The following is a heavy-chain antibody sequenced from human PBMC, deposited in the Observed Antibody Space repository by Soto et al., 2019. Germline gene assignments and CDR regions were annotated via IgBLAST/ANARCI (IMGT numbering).Heavy chain of an antibody. CDR2: IKQDGSEK. CDR1: GFTFSSYW. CDR3: AREGPNWGEGGYDAFDI. J-gene: IGHJ3*02. D-gene: IGHD7-27*01. Sequence: GGSLRLSCAASGFTFSSYWMSWVRQAPGKGLEWVANIKQDGSEKYYVDSVKGRFTISRDNAKNSLYLQMNSLRAEDMAVYYCAREGPNWGEGGYDAFDIWGQGTMVTVSS. V-gene: IGHV3-7*03.